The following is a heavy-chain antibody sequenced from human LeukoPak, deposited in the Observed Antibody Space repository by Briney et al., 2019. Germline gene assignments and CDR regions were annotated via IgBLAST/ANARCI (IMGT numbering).Heavy chain of an antibody. J-gene: IGHJ1*01. D-gene: IGHD3-22*01. Sequence: GSLRLSCAASGFTFGSYGMSWVRQAPGKGLEWVSFITPNADRISYADSVEGRFTISRDNPRNTLYMQMNSLRDEDTAVYYCAIMHGYYDGSGYWVQWGQGTLVTVSS. CDR1: GFTFGSYG. CDR3: AIMHGYYDGSGYWVQ. CDR2: ITPNADRI. V-gene: IGHV3-23*01.